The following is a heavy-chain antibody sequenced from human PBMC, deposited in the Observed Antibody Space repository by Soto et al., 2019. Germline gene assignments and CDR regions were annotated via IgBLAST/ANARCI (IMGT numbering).Heavy chain of an antibody. CDR3: AQEYRDLVAGPTHYYFEH. Sequence: SETLSLTCSVSGVSISSYYWSCIRHPAGKGLEWIGRTYTSGDTNYNPSLKSRVTMSVDTSKNQFSVKLRYVTAADTAVYYCAQEYRDLVAGPTHYYFEHWSQGTLVNVS. V-gene: IGHV4-4*07. D-gene: IGHD6-19*01. CDR2: TYTSGDT. CDR1: GVSISSYY. J-gene: IGHJ4*02.